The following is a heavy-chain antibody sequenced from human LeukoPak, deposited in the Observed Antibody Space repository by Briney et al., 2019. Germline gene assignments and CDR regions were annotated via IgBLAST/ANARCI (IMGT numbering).Heavy chain of an antibody. Sequence: PSETLSLTCTVSGGSISSYYWSWIRPPAGKGLEWTGRIYTSGSTNYNPSLKSRVTISVDPSKNQFSLKLSSVTAADTAVYYCARDWAKYSPGFDYWGQGTLVTVSS. D-gene: IGHD5-18*01. J-gene: IGHJ4*02. V-gene: IGHV4-4*07. CDR1: GGSISSYY. CDR2: IYTSGST. CDR3: ARDWAKYSPGFDY.